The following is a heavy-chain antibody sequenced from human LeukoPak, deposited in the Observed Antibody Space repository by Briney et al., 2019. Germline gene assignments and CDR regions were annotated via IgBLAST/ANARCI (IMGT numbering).Heavy chain of an antibody. CDR2: IIPILGIA. J-gene: IGHJ4*02. CDR3: ARCGYSGYDVDY. Sequence: SVKVSCKASGGTFSSYAISWVRQAPGQGLEWMGRIIPILGIANYAQKFQGRVTITADKSTSTAYMELSSLRSEDTAVYYCARCGYSGYDVDYWGQGTLVTVSS. V-gene: IGHV1-69*04. CDR1: GGTFSSYA. D-gene: IGHD5-12*01.